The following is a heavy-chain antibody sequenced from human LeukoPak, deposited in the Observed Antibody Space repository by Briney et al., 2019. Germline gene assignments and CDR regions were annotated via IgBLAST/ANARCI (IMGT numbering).Heavy chain of an antibody. D-gene: IGHD1-14*01. J-gene: IGHJ3*02. CDR1: GGTFSSYT. Sequence: SVKVSCKASGGTFSSYTISWVRQAPGQGLEWMGRIIPILGIANYAQKFQGRVTITADKPTSTAYMELSSLRSEDTAVYYCARREPTDAFDIWGQGTMVTVSS. CDR2: IIPILGIA. V-gene: IGHV1-69*02. CDR3: ARREPTDAFDI.